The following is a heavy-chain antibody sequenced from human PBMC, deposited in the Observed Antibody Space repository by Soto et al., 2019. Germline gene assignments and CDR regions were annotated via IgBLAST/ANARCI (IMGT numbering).Heavy chain of an antibody. CDR2: IYHSGAT. V-gene: IGHV4-59*01. CDR1: GDSISSYY. J-gene: IGHJ3*02. Sequence: QVQLQESGPGLVKASETLSLICTVSGDSISSYYWSWLRQAPGKGLEWIGNIYHSGATNYNPSLERRVTISVDTYKNQFSLSLSSVTAADTAAYFCARDREKQLHDSFEMLGQGTMVTVSP. D-gene: IGHD6-13*01. CDR3: ARDREKQLHDSFEM.